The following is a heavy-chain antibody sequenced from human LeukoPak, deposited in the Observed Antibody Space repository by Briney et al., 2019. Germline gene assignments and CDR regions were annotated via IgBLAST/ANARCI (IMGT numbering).Heavy chain of an antibody. V-gene: IGHV4-59*01. D-gene: IGHD5-12*01. CDR1: GGSISSYY. Sequence: SETLSLTCTVSGGSISSYYWSWIRQPPGKGLEWIGYIYYSGGTNYNPSLKSRVTISVDTSKNQFSLKLSSVTAADTAVYYCARDVTNSGYDSGDYWGQGTLVTVSS. CDR2: IYYSGGT. CDR3: ARDVTNSGYDSGDY. J-gene: IGHJ4*02.